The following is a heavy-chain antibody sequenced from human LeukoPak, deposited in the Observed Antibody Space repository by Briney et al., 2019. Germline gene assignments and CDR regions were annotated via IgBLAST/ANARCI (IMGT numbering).Heavy chain of an antibody. J-gene: IGHJ6*02. D-gene: IGHD3-3*01. V-gene: IGHV3-11*01. Sequence: TGGSLRLSCAASGVTFSDYYMSWIRQAPGKGLEWVSYISSSGSTIYYADSVKGRFTISRDNAKNSLYLQMNSLRAEDTAVYYCARGSYYDLSGMDVWGQGTTVTVSS. CDR3: ARGSYYDLSGMDV. CDR1: GVTFSDYY. CDR2: ISSSGSTI.